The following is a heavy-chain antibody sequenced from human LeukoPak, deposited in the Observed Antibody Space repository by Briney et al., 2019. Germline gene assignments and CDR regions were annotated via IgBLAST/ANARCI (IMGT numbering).Heavy chain of an antibody. CDR3: AKSSSGALYYYYYYMDV. CDR2: INPNSGGT. D-gene: IGHD1-26*01. Sequence: ASVKVSCKASGYTFTSYYMHWVRQAPGQGLEWMGWINPNSGGTNYAQKFQGRVTMTRDTSISTAYMELSRLRSDDTAVYYCAKSSSGALYYYYYYMDVWGKGTTVTVSS. J-gene: IGHJ6*03. CDR1: GYTFTSYY. V-gene: IGHV1-2*02.